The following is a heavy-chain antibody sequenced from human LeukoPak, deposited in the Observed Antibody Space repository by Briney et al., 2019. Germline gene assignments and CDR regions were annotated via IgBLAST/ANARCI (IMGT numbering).Heavy chain of an antibody. Sequence: GGSLRLSCAASGFTFDDYAMHWVRQAPGKGLEWVSGISWNSGSIGYADSVKGRFTISRDNAKNSLYLQMNSLRAEDTAVYYCARVGLHNYYYYMDVWGKGATVTVFS. CDR2: ISWNSGSI. D-gene: IGHD4-11*01. V-gene: IGHV3-9*01. CDR1: GFTFDDYA. CDR3: ARVGLHNYYYYMDV. J-gene: IGHJ6*03.